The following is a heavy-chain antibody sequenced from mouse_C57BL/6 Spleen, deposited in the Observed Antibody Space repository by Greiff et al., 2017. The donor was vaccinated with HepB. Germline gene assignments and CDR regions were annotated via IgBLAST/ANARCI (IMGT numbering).Heavy chain of an antibody. CDR1: GYSITSGYD. J-gene: IGHJ3*01. CDR3: ARPGDFGFGFAY. Sequence: EVQLQESGPGMVKPSQSLSLTCTVTGYSITSGYDWHWIRHFPGNKLEWMGYISYSGSTNYNPSLKSRISITHDTSKNHFFLKLNSVTTEDTATYYCARPGDFGFGFAYWGQGTLVTVSA. V-gene: IGHV3-1*01. CDR2: ISYSGST.